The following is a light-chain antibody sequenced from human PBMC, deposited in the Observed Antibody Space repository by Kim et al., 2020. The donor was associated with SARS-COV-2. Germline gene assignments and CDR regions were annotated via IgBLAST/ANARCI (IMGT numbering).Light chain of an antibody. V-gene: IGKV3-11*01. CDR3: QQRKGWPIT. J-gene: IGKJ5*01. CDR2: DAS. CDR1: QSVNSF. Sequence: FAPGERASLSCRASQSVNSFLAWYQQKPGQAPRLLIYDASNRATGIPARFSGSGSGTDFTLTISNLEPEDFAVYYCQQRKGWPITFGQGTRLEIK.